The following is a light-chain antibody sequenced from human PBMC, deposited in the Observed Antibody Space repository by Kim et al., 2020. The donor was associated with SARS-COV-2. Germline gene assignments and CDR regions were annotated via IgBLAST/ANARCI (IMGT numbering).Light chain of an antibody. CDR1: NIGSKN. V-gene: IGLV3-9*01. CDR2: RDS. J-gene: IGLJ2*01. CDR3: QVWDSSTAVV. Sequence: VALGQTARITCGGNNIGSKNVHWYQQKPGQAPVLVIYRDSNRPSGIPERFSGSNLGNTATLTISRAQAGDEADYYCQVWDSSTAVVFGGGTKLTVL.